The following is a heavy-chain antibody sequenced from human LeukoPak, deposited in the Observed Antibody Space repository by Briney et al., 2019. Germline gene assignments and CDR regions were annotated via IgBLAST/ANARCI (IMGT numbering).Heavy chain of an antibody. Sequence: GGSLRLSCAGSGFTLSSNAMHWVRQAPGKGLEWVAVLLYDGSSKYYADSVKGRFTISRDNSKNTLYLQMNSLKAEDTAVFYCAGGLYYYGSGSYCYYGMDVWGQGTTVTVSS. D-gene: IGHD3-10*01. V-gene: IGHV3-30-3*01. J-gene: IGHJ6*02. CDR3: AGGLYYYGSGSYCYYGMDV. CDR1: GFTLSSNA. CDR2: LLYDGSSK.